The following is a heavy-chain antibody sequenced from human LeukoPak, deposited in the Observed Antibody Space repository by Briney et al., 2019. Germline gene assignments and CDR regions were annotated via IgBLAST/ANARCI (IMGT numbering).Heavy chain of an antibody. Sequence: SETLSLTCTVSEGSISSSSSYWGWIRQPPGKGLEWIGSVRYSGKTYYNPSLKSRVTMSLDTSKNQFSLRLTSVTAADPAVYSCARHYYDSSGLAYYFDYWGQGTLVTVSS. CDR1: EGSISSSSSY. J-gene: IGHJ4*02. CDR2: VRYSGKT. D-gene: IGHD3-22*01. V-gene: IGHV4-39*01. CDR3: ARHYYDSSGLAYYFDY.